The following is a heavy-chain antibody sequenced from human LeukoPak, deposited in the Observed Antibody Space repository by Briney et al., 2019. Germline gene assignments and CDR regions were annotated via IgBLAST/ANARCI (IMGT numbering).Heavy chain of an antibody. CDR3: AKRVIMVRGVFDY. Sequence: GGSPRLSCAASGFTFSSYAMSWVRQAPGKGLEWVSAISGSGGSTYYADSVKGRFTISRDNSKNTLYLQMNSLRAEDTAVYYCAKRVIMVRGVFDYWGQGTLVTVSS. D-gene: IGHD3-10*01. V-gene: IGHV3-23*01. J-gene: IGHJ4*02. CDR2: ISGSGGST. CDR1: GFTFSSYA.